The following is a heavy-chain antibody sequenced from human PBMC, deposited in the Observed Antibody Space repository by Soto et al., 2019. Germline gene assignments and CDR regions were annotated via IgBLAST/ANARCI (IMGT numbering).Heavy chain of an antibody. Sequence: EVQLLESGGGLVQPGGSLRLSCADSEFTFSSYAVSWVRQAPGKGLAWVSGISVSGGSTYYADSVKGRFTISRDNSKNTLYLQMNSLRADDTAVYYCAIITRYDTPDYWGQGTLVTVSS. V-gene: IGHV3-23*01. CDR3: AIITRYDTPDY. J-gene: IGHJ4*02. CDR2: ISVSGGST. CDR1: EFTFSSYA. D-gene: IGHD3-22*01.